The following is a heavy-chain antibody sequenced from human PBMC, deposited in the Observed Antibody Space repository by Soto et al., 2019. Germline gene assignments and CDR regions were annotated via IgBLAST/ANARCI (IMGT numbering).Heavy chain of an antibody. CDR1: GFNVISYW. J-gene: IGHJ4*02. V-gene: IGHV3-7*01. CDR3: ARDIGFDYVN. CDR2: IKEDGSEI. D-gene: IGHD3-16*01. Sequence: GGSLRLSCAVSGFNVISYWMSWVRQAPGRGLEWVASIKEDGSEIYYLHSVRGRFSISRDSAGNALHLTMNYLSAEDTGVYFCARDIGFDYVNWGQGTLVTVSS.